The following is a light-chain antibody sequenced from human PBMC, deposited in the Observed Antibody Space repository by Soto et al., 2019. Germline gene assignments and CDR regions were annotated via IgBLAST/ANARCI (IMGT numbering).Light chain of an antibody. J-gene: IGKJ1*01. V-gene: IGKV3-15*01. CDR1: QSVSTK. Sequence: EIVMTQSPATLSVSPGERATLSCRASQSVSTKLAWYQQKPGQAPRLLIYGASNRATGIPARFSGSGSGTEFTLTISSLQSADFAVYYCQQYNSWWTFGQGTKVEIK. CDR2: GAS. CDR3: QQYNSWWT.